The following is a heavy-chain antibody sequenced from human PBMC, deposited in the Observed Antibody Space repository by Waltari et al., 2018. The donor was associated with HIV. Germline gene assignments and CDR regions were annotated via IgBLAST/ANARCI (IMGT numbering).Heavy chain of an antibody. V-gene: IGHV1-69*08. CDR2: IIPILGIA. CDR3: ARDNYYDSSGSQDY. Sequence: QVQLVQSGAEVKKPGSSVTVSCKASGGTFSSYTISWVRQPPGQGLEWMGRIIPILGIANYAQKFQGRVTITADKSTSTAYMELSSLRSEDTAVYYCARDNYYDSSGSQDYWGQGTLVTVSS. D-gene: IGHD3-22*01. CDR1: GGTFSSYT. J-gene: IGHJ4*02.